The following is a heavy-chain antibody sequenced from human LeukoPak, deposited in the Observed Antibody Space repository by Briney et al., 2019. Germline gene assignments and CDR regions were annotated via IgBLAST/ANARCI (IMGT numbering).Heavy chain of an antibody. Sequence: SETLSLTCAVYGGSFSGYYWSWIRQPPGKGLEWIGEINHRGSTNYNPSLKSRVTISVDTSKNQFSLKLSSVTAADTAVYYCAGDNDAWYSTSKGDPWGQGTLVTVSS. CDR2: INHRGST. J-gene: IGHJ5*02. CDR1: GGSFSGYY. V-gene: IGHV4-34*01. CDR3: AGDNDAWYSTSKGDP. D-gene: IGHD6-13*01.